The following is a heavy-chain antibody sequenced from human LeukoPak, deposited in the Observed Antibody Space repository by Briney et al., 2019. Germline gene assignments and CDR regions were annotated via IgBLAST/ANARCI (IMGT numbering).Heavy chain of an antibody. CDR1: GGSISSYY. CDR3: ASNTGTVFDY. V-gene: IGHV4-59*01. CDR2: IYYSGST. J-gene: IGHJ4*02. D-gene: IGHD7-27*01. Sequence: PSETLSLTCTVSGGSISSYYWSWIRQPPGKGLEWIGYIYYSGSTNYNPSLKSRITISLEMSKQQFSLNLTSVTAADTAIYYCASNTGTVFDYWGQGALVTVSS.